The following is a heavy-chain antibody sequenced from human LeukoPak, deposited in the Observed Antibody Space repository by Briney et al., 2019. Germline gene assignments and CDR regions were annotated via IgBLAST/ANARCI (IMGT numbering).Heavy chain of an antibody. CDR1: GGSFSGYY. V-gene: IGHV4-59*01. CDR3: ARGGGVAGTPYNPYDY. J-gene: IGHJ4*02. CDR2: IYYSGST. D-gene: IGHD6-19*01. Sequence: SETLSLTCAVYGGSFSGYYWSWIRQPPGKGLEWIGYIYYSGSTNYNPSLKSRVTISVDTSKNQFSLKLSSVTAADTAVYYCARGGGVAGTPYNPYDYWGQGTLVTVSS.